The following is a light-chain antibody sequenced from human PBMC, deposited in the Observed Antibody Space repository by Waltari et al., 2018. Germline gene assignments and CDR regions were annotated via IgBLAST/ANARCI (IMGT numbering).Light chain of an antibody. CDR3: SSYTRSDTYV. V-gene: IGLV2-14*01. J-gene: IGLJ1*01. CDR1: SSDVGAYNF. Sequence: QSALTQPASVSGSPGQSITISCTGTSSDVGAYNFVSWYPQHPGKAPKLMIHEVSNRPSGVSNRFSGSKSGNTASLTISALQAEDEADYHCSSYTRSDTYVFGAGTKVTVL. CDR2: EVS.